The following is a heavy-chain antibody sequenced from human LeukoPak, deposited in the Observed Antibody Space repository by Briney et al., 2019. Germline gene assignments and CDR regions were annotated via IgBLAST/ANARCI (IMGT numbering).Heavy chain of an antibody. D-gene: IGHD5-24*01. J-gene: IGHJ1*01. CDR2: IYYNLST. CDR1: DDTIDTRHFY. CDR3: AKGGDAYKVGNY. Sequence: PSETLSLTCIVSDDTIDTRHFYWTWIRQPPGKGLEWIGSIYYNLSTSYNPSLLSRGTISVDTSKNQFSLRLTSVTAADTAMYYCAKGGDAYKVGNYWGPGTMVTVSS. V-gene: IGHV4-39*07.